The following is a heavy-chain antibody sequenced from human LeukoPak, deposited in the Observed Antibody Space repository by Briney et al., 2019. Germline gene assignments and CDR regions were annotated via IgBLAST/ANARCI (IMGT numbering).Heavy chain of an antibody. D-gene: IGHD4-17*01. CDR2: ISSSGGST. J-gene: IGHJ4*02. Sequence: GGSLRLSCAASGFTFSSYAMNWVRQAPGKGLEWVSTISSSGGSTYYADSVKGRFTISRENAKSTLYLHMNILRVEDTAVYYCARGRYGDYHWGQGILVTVSS. CDR3: ARGRYGDYH. CDR1: GFTFSSYA. V-gene: IGHV3-23*01.